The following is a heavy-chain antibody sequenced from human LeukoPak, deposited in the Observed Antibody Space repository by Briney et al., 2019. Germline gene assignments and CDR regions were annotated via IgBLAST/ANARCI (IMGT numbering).Heavy chain of an antibody. J-gene: IGHJ4*02. D-gene: IGHD6-13*01. CDR2: IYYSGST. CDR3: ARSPRVKAAYDY. Sequence: SETLSLTCAVYGGSFSGYYWSWIRQPPGKGLEWIGYIYYSGSTNYNPSLKSRVTISVDTSKNQFSLKLSSVTAADTAVYYCARSPRVKAAYDYWGQGTLVTVSS. CDR1: GGSFSGYY. V-gene: IGHV4-59*08.